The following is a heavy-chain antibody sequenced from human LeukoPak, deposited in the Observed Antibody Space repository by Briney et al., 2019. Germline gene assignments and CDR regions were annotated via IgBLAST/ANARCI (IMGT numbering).Heavy chain of an antibody. D-gene: IGHD6-13*01. CDR2: IKQDGSTK. V-gene: IGHV3-7*05. CDR1: GFPFSVYW. CDR3: ARIGYSSSSFDH. Sequence: PGGSLRLSGAASGFPFSVYWMSWVRQAPGKGLEWVANIKQDGSTKYYVDSVKGRFTISRDNAKNSVYLQMNGLSPEDTAVFYCARIGYSSSSFDHWGQGTLVTVSS. J-gene: IGHJ4*02.